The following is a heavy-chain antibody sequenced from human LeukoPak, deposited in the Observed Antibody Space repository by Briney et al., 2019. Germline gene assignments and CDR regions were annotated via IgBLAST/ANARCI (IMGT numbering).Heavy chain of an antibody. CDR1: GGSIRPYY. CDR3: AREVGDSDSDNWFDP. J-gene: IGHJ5*02. Sequence: SETLSLTCAVSGGSIRPYYWSWIRQPPGKGLEWIGYIYYSGSTNYSPSLKGRVTISIDTSENQVSLILRSVTAADTAVYYCAREVGDSDSDNWFDPWGQGTLVTVFS. D-gene: IGHD2-21*02. CDR2: IYYSGST. V-gene: IGHV4-59*01.